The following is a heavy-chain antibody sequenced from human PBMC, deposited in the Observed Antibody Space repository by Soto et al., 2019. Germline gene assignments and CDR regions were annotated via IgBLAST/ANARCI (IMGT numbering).Heavy chain of an antibody. V-gene: IGHV1-2*04. J-gene: IGHJ6*02. Sequence: QVQLVQSGTEVKKPGASVNVSCKASGYTFIDYYIHWVRQAPGQGLEWMGRINPNTGGTYYAQNFQAWVTMTRDTSLSTAYMELTRLRSDETAVYYCARVNGDAPPRGMDVWGQGTTVTVSS. D-gene: IGHD2-8*01. CDR3: ARVNGDAPPRGMDV. CDR2: INPNTGGT. CDR1: GYTFIDYY.